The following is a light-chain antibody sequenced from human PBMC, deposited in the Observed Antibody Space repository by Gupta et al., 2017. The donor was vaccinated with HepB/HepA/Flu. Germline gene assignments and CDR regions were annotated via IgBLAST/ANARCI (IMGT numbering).Light chain of an antibody. CDR2: DDS. V-gene: IGLV3-21*03. CDR3: QVWDRSSDHTGEV. Sequence: SYVLPQPPSVSVAPGTTARITCWGNNIGRKCVHWYQQKPGPAPVLVVYDDSDRPEGIPERFSGSNSGNTATLTISRVEAGDEADYYCQVWDRSSDHTGEVFGTGTKVTVL. CDR1: NIGRKC. J-gene: IGLJ1*01.